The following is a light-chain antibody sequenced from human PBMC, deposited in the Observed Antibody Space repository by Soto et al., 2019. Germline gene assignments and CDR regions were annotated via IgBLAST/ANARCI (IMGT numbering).Light chain of an antibody. CDR1: QSVSSY. Sequence: EIVLTQSPATLSLSPGERATLSCRASQSVSSYLAWYQQKPGQAPRLPIYDASNRATGIPARFSGSGSGTDLTLTISSLEPEDFAVYYCQQRSNWPPIFTFGPGTKVDIK. J-gene: IGKJ3*01. CDR2: DAS. V-gene: IGKV3-11*01. CDR3: QQRSNWPPIFT.